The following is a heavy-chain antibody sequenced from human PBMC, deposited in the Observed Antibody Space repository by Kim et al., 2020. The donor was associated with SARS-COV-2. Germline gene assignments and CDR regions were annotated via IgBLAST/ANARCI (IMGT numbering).Heavy chain of an antibody. CDR1: GFTFSSYW. CDR2: VSSDGKNT. V-gene: IGHV3-74*01. Sequence: GGSLRLSCAASGFTFSSYWMHWVRQAPGKGLVWVSRVSSDGKNTNYADSVKGRFTISRDNAKNTLYLQMNSLRAEDTAVYYCARALYGSGTYYNDYWGQGILVTVSS. D-gene: IGHD3-10*01. CDR3: ARALYGSGTYYNDY. J-gene: IGHJ4*02.